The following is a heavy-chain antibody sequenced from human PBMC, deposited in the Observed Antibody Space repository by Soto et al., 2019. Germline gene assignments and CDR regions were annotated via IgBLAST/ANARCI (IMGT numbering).Heavy chain of an antibody. D-gene: IGHD2-15*01. Sequence: SETLSLTCTVSGGSISSYYWSWIRQSPGKELEWIGHIYYSGSTQYNPSLQSRVTISVDTSKNQFSLRLDSVTAADTAVYYCARVVWSCIGDNCYSDYYYYSIYVWCQSTTVTVSS. CDR2: IYYSGST. CDR3: ARVVWSCIGDNCYSDYYYYSIYV. J-gene: IGHJ6*02. CDR1: GGSISSYY. V-gene: IGHV4-59*01.